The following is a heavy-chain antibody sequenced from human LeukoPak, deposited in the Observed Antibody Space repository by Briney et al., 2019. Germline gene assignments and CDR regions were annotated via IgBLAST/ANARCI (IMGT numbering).Heavy chain of an antibody. CDR2: IYGAGFT. CDR1: GFTVSSHS. Sequence: GGSLRLSCAASGFTVSSHSMSWVRQAPGKGLEWVSVIYGAGFTYYADSVKGRFAISRDNSKNTLYLQMNSLRAEDTALYHCARADSNGRSNYWGQGTLVTVSS. D-gene: IGHD6-19*01. J-gene: IGHJ4*02. V-gene: IGHV3-53*01. CDR3: ARADSNGRSNY.